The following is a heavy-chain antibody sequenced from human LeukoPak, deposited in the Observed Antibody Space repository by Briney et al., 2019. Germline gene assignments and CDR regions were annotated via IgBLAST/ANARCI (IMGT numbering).Heavy chain of an antibody. D-gene: IGHD1-1*01. CDR1: GGSISSYY. V-gene: IGHV4-4*07. Sequence: PSETLSLTCTVSGGSISSYYWSWNRQPAGKGLELIGRIYPSGSTNYNPSLKSRVTMSVDTSKNQFSLKLSSVTAADTAVYYCARAPTGTGGWNWFDPWGQGTLVTVSS. CDR3: ARAPTGTGGWNWFDP. J-gene: IGHJ5*02. CDR2: IYPSGST.